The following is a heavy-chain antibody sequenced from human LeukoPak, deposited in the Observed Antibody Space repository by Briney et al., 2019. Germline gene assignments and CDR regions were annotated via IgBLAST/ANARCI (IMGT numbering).Heavy chain of an antibody. D-gene: IGHD3-9*01. Sequence: GGSLRLSCAASGFTFSSYEMNWVRQAPGKGLEWVSYISSSGSTIYYADSVKGRFTISRDNAKNSLYLQMNSLRAEDTAVYYCARGRGYDILTGYRNYYYMDVWGKGTTVTISS. J-gene: IGHJ6*03. CDR3: ARGRGYDILTGYRNYYYMDV. CDR1: GFTFSSYE. V-gene: IGHV3-48*03. CDR2: ISSSGSTI.